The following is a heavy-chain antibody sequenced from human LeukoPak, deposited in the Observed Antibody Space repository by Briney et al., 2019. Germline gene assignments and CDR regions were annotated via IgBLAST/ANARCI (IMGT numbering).Heavy chain of an antibody. D-gene: IGHD3-9*01. J-gene: IGHJ4*02. CDR2: INHSGST. CDR3: AREKNDILTGYQINFDY. V-gene: IGHV4-34*01. CDR1: GGSFSGYY. Sequence: LETLSLTCAVYGGSFSGYYWSWIRQPPGRGLEWIGEINHSGSTNYNPSLKSRVTISVDTSKNQFSLKLSSVTAADTAVYYCAREKNDILTGYQINFDYWGQGTLVTVSS.